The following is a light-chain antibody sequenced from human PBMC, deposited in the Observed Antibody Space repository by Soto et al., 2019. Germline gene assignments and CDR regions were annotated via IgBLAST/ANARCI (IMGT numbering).Light chain of an antibody. CDR1: SSDVGGYNY. CDR2: DVR. J-gene: IGLJ1*01. Sequence: LAQPASVSGSPGQPITISCTGTSSDVGGYNYVSWYQQHPGKAPKLIIYDVRNRPSGVSNRFSGSKSGNTASLTISGLQTEDEADYYCSSYTSINTRVFGTGTKVTVL. V-gene: IGLV2-14*01. CDR3: SSYTSINTRV.